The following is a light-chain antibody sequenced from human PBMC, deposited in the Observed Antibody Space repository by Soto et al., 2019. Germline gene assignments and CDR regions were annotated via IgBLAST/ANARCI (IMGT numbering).Light chain of an antibody. CDR1: HIVSNSY. Sequence: EIVLTQSPGTLSLSPGERATLSCRASHIVSNSYLAWYQQKPGQAPRLLIYGASSRATGIPDRFSGSGSGTDFTLNISRLEPEDFAVYYCQQYGSSPPYTFGQGTKLEIK. V-gene: IGKV3-20*01. J-gene: IGKJ2*01. CDR3: QQYGSSPPYT. CDR2: GAS.